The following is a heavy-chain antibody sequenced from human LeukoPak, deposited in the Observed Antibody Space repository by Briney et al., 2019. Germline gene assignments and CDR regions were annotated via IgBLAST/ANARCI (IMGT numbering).Heavy chain of an antibody. CDR2: IYSGGST. Sequence: GGSLRLSCAASGFTVSSNYMSWVRQAPGKGLEWVSVIYSGGSTYYADSVKGRFTISRDNSKNTLYLQMNSLRAEDTAVYYCARERYYYYHMDVWGKGTTVTVSS. J-gene: IGHJ6*03. V-gene: IGHV3-66*02. CDR3: ARERYYYYHMDV. CDR1: GFTVSSNY.